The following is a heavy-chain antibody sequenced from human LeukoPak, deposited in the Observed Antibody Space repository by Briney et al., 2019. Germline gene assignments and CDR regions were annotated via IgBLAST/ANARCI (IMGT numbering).Heavy chain of an antibody. J-gene: IGHJ4*02. D-gene: IGHD6-13*01. CDR3: ATGYSSTWYYFDY. V-gene: IGHV4-59*01. CDR1: GDSISSYY. Sequence: PSETLSLTCTVSGDSISSYYWSWIRRPPGKGLEWIGYIYHSGSTNYNPSLKSRVTISVDTSKSQFSLKLSSVTAADTAVYYCATGYSSTWYYFDYWGQGTLVTVSS. CDR2: IYHSGST.